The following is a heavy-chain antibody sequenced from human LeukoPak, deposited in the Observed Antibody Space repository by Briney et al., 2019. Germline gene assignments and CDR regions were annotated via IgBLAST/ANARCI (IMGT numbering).Heavy chain of an antibody. CDR3: ANGYSGYDLFDY. CDR2: IIPILGIA. D-gene: IGHD5-12*01. V-gene: IGHV1-69*04. CDR1: GGTFSSYA. Sequence: ASVKVSCKASGGTFSSYAISWVRQAPGQGLEWMGRIIPILGIANYAQKFQGRVTITADKSTSTAYMELSSLRSEDTAVYYCANGYSGYDLFDYWGQGTLVTVSS. J-gene: IGHJ4*02.